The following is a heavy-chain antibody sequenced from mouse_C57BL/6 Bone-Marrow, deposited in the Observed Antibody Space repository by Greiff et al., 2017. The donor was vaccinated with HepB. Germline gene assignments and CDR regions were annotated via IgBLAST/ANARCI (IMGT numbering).Heavy chain of an antibody. J-gene: IGHJ3*01. D-gene: IGHD2-5*01. V-gene: IGHV1-19*01. CDR3: ARTDYSNLFAY. CDR1: GYTFTDYY. Sequence: VQLQQSGPVLVKPGASVKMSCKASGYTFTDYYMNWVKQSHGKSLEWIGVINPYNGGTSYNQKFKGKATLTVDKSSSTAYMELNSLTSEDSAVYYCARTDYSNLFAYWGQGTLVTVSA. CDR2: INPYNGGT.